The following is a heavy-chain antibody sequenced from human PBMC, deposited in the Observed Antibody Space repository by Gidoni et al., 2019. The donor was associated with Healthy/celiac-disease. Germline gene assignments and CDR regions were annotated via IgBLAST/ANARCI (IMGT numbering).Heavy chain of an antibody. V-gene: IGHV1-46*03. CDR1: GYTFTRHY. CDR2: INPSGGST. Sequence: QVQLVQSGAEVKKPGASVKVSCKASGYTFTRHYMHWVRQAPGQGLEWMGIINPSGGSTSYAQKFQGRVTMTRDTSTSTVYMELSSLRSEDTAVYYCARNVPVLGESYYYYGMDVWGQGTTVTVSS. CDR3: ARNVPVLGESYYYYGMDV. D-gene: IGHD3-3*01. J-gene: IGHJ6*02.